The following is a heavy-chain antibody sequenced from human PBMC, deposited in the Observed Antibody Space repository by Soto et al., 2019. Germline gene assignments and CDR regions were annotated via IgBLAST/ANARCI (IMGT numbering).Heavy chain of an antibody. V-gene: IGHV3-53*04. D-gene: IGHD4-17*01. CDR2: IYSGDST. J-gene: IGHJ4*02. Sequence: EVQLVEFGGGLVQRGGSLRLSCEASGLPVSSTYMSWVRQAPGEGLEWVSTIYSGDSTYYADSVKGRFTVSRHSSNNTLFLQMNGLRPEDTAIDDCATRRRHYGDLDYWGQGTLVTVSS. CDR1: GLPVSSTY. CDR3: ATRRRHYGDLDY.